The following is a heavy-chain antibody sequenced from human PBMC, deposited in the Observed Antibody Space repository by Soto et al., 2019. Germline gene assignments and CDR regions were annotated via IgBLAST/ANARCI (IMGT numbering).Heavy chain of an antibody. Sequence: QVQLVQSGAEVKKPGASVKVSCKASGYTFTSYDINWVRQATGQGLEWMGWMNPNSGNTGYAQKFQGRVTMTRITSISTVYMELISLRSEDTAVYYCATLGGGIAAAGRDYWGQGTLVTVSS. V-gene: IGHV1-8*01. CDR1: GYTFTSYD. CDR3: ATLGGGIAAAGRDY. CDR2: MNPNSGNT. J-gene: IGHJ4*02. D-gene: IGHD6-13*01.